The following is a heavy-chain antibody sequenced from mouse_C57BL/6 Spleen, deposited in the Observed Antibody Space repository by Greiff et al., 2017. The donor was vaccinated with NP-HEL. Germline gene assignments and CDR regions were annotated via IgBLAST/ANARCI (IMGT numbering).Heavy chain of an antibody. Sequence: EVKLVESGGDLVKPGGSLKLSCAASGFTFSSYGMSWVRQTPDKRLEWVATISSGGSYTYYPDSVKGRFTISRDNAKNTLYLQMSSLKSEDTAMYYCARYYGSSYRGYFDVWGTGTTVTVSS. D-gene: IGHD1-1*01. CDR1: GFTFSSYG. J-gene: IGHJ1*03. CDR2: ISSGGSYT. V-gene: IGHV5-6*01. CDR3: ARYYGSSYRGYFDV.